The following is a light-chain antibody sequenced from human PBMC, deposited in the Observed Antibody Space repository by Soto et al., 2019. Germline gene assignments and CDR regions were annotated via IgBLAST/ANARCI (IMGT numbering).Light chain of an antibody. CDR3: LLCYSGAVV. Sequence: QTVVTQETSLTVSPGGTVTLTCGSSTGAVTSGHYPYWFQQKPGQAPRTLIYDTNNRQSWTPARFSGSLLGGKAALTLSGAQPEDEAEYYCLLCYSGAVVFGGGTKLTVL. V-gene: IGLV7-46*01. CDR1: TGAVTSGHY. J-gene: IGLJ2*01. CDR2: DTN.